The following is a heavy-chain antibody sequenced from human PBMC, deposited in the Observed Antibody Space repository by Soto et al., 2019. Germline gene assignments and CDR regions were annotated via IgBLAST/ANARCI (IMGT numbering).Heavy chain of an antibody. CDR3: ARDYYGDYVGWFDP. CDR1: GFTFSSYG. CDR2: IWYDGSNK. Sequence: QVQLVESGGGVVQPGRSLRLSCAASGFTFSSYGMHWVRQAPGKGLEWVAVIWYDGSNKYYADSVKGLFTISRDNSKNTLYLQMNSLRAEATAVYYWARDYYGDYVGWFDPWGQGTLVTVSS. V-gene: IGHV3-33*01. J-gene: IGHJ5*02. D-gene: IGHD4-17*01.